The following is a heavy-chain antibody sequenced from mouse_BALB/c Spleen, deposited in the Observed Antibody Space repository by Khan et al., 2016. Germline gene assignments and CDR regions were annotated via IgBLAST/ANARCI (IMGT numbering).Heavy chain of an antibody. CDR1: GDSITSGY. Sequence: VQLKESGPSLVKPSQTLSLTCSVTGDSITSGYWNWIRKFPGIKLEYMGYISYSGSTYYNPSLKSRISITRDTSKNQYFLQLISVTTEDTATYCCARYDGSSYVRAMDYWGQGTSVTVSS. D-gene: IGHD1-1*01. J-gene: IGHJ4*01. CDR3: ARYDGSSYVRAMDY. V-gene: IGHV3-8*02. CDR2: ISYSGST.